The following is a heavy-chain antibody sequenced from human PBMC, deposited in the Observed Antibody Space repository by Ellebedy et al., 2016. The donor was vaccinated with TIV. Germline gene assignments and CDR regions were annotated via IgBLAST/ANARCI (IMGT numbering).Heavy chain of an antibody. J-gene: IGHJ4*02. Sequence: GGPLRLSCTGYGFIFSSHWMSWVRQAPGKGLEWVANVRPDGSQKYYVESVRGRFTISRDNAKNSVYLQMNSLRPEDTAVYYCVRAVGGSECHWGQGVLVTVSS. V-gene: IGHV3-7*01. CDR3: VRAVGGSECH. CDR1: GFIFSSHW. CDR2: VRPDGSQK. D-gene: IGHD2-2*01.